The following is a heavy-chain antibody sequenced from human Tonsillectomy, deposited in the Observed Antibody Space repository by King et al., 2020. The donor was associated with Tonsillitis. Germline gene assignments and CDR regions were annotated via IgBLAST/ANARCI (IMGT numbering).Heavy chain of an antibody. CDR3: ARSHRWGLATVHDAFDF. CDR2: INPSGGST. J-gene: IGHJ3*01. V-gene: IGHV1-46*03. D-gene: IGHD5-24*01. Sequence: VQLVESGAEVKKPGASVKVSCKASGYTFTSYYMHWVRQAPGQGLEWMAIINPSGGSTTYAQKFQGRVTMTRDTSTSTVYMELSSLRSDDTAVYYCARSHRWGLATVHDAFDFWGQGTMVTVSS. CDR1: GYTFTSYY.